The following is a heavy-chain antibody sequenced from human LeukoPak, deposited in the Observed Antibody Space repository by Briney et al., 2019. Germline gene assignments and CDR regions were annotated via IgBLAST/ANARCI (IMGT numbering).Heavy chain of an antibody. V-gene: IGHV1-18*01. CDR2: ISAYNGNT. CDR1: GYTFTSYG. Sequence: GASVKVSCKASGYTFTSYGISWVRQAPGQGLEWMGWISAYNGNTNYAQKLQGRVTMTTDTSTSTAYMELRSLRSDDTAVYYCAKSAKEDTAMVRGYYFDYWGQGTLVTVSS. D-gene: IGHD5-18*01. J-gene: IGHJ4*02. CDR3: AKSAKEDTAMVRGYYFDY.